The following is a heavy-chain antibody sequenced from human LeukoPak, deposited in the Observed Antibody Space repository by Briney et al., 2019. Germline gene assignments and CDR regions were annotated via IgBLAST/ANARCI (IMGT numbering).Heavy chain of an antibody. CDR2: IYHSGST. CDR1: GYSVSSGFY. V-gene: IGHV4-38-2*02. CDR3: ARAPNYDFWSGYLDY. D-gene: IGHD3-3*01. Sequence: MSSETLSLTCSVSGYSVSSGFYWGWIRQPPGKGLAWIGNIYHSGSTYYNPSLKSRVIISVDTSKNHFSLKLSSVTAADTAVYYCARAPNYDFWSGYLDYWGQGTLVTVSS. J-gene: IGHJ4*02.